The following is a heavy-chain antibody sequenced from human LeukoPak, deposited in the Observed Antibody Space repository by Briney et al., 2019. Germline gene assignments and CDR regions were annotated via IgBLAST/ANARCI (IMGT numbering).Heavy chain of an antibody. CDR3: ASQARGYDTSGYRRSEYFQH. CDR1: GGSFSGYY. CDR2: INHSGST. V-gene: IGHV4-34*01. Sequence: PSETLSLTCAVYGGSFSGYYWSWIRQPPGKGLEWIGEINHSGSTNYNPSLKSRVTISVDTSKNQFSLKLSSVTAADTAVYYCASQARGYDTSGYRRSEYFQHWGQGTLVTVSS. J-gene: IGHJ1*01. D-gene: IGHD3-22*01.